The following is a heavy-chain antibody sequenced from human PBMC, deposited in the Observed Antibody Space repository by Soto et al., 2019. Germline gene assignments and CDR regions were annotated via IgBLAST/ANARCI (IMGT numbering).Heavy chain of an antibody. J-gene: IGHJ5*02. D-gene: IGHD1-26*01. Sequence: QVHLVESGGGVVQPGRSLRLSCAASGFTFSTYGMHWVRQAPGKGLEWVAVITYDGNNKNYGDSVKGRFTISRDNSRNTLYLQMNSLRAEDTAVYYCAKDPNPNIGSLNWFDPWGQGTLVTVSS. CDR2: ITYDGNNK. CDR1: GFTFSTYG. V-gene: IGHV3-30*18. CDR3: AKDPNPNIGSLNWFDP.